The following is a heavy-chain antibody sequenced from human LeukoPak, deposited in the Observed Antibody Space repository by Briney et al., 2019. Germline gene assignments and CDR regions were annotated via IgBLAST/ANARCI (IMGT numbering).Heavy chain of an antibody. J-gene: IGHJ6*02. CDR3: ASGQQLVPYYYYYYGMDA. CDR1: GYTFTGYY. CDR2: INPNSGGT. Sequence: ASVKVSCKASGYTFTGYYMHWVRQAPGQGLEWMGWINPNSGGTNYAQKFQGRVTMTRDTSISTAYMELSRLRSDDTAVYYCASGQQLVPYYYYYYGMDAWGQGTTVTVSS. V-gene: IGHV1-2*02. D-gene: IGHD6-13*01.